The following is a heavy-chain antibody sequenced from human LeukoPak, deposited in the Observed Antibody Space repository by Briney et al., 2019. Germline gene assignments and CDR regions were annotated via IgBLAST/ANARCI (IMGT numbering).Heavy chain of an antibody. J-gene: IGHJ3*02. CDR2: INPNSGGT. D-gene: IGHD2-15*01. CDR1: GYTFTGYY. V-gene: IGHV1-2*04. CDR3: ARTYCSGGSCSDDAFDI. Sequence: ASVKVSCKASGYTFTGYYMHWVRQAPGQGLEWMGWINPNSGGTNYAQKFQGWVTMTRDTSISTAYMELSRLRSDDTAVYYCARTYCSGGSCSDDAFDIWDQGTMVTVSS.